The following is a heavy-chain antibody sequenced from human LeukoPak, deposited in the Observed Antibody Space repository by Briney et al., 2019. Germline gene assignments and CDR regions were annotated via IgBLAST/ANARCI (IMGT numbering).Heavy chain of an antibody. J-gene: IGHJ4*02. CDR3: ARAKWYYFDY. CDR1: GGSISSYH. Sequence: SETLSLTCTVSGGSISSYHWSWIRQPPGKGLEWIGYIYYSGSTSYNPSLTSRVTISVDTSKNQFPLKLSSVTAADTAVYYCARAKWYYFDYWGQGTLVTVSS. V-gene: IGHV4-59*01. D-gene: IGHD2-15*01. CDR2: IYYSGST.